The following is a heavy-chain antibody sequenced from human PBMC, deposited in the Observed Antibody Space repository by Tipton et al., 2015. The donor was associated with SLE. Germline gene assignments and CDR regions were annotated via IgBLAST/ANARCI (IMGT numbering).Heavy chain of an antibody. CDR2: IKSKADGGTT. CDR1: GFTFTNAW. V-gene: IGHV3-15*05. CDR3: ARAPTISVAGTTDPFGMDV. D-gene: IGHD6-19*01. J-gene: IGHJ6*02. Sequence: SLRLSCTVSGFTFTNAWMSWVRQAPGKGLEWVGRIKSKADGGTTDYVAPVKGRFTMSRDDSKNTLYLQMRSLRVEDTGIYYCARAPTISVAGTTDPFGMDVWGPETRVTVS.